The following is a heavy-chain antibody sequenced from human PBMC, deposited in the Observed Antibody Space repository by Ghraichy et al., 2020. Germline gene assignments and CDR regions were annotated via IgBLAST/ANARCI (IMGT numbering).Heavy chain of an antibody. CDR3: TLLPPTNSWFDP. J-gene: IGHJ5*02. V-gene: IGHV1-2*02. CDR1: GYTFTGYF. Sequence: SVKVSCKASGYTFTGYFVHWVRQAPGQGLEWMGKINPNSGDTKYSQKFQGRVTMTRDTSINTAYLDLSSLTSDDTAVYYCTLLPPTNSWFDPWGQGTLVTVSP. D-gene: IGHD2-8*01. CDR2: INPNSGDT.